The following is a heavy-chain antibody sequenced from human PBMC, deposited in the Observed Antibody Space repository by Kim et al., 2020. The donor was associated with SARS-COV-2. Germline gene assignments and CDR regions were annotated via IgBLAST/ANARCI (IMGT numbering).Heavy chain of an antibody. Sequence: SETLSLTCTVSGGSISSSSYYWGWIRQPPGKGLEWIGSIYYSGSTYYNPSLKSRVTISVDTSKNQFSLKLSSVTAADTAVYYCARAEFDILTGYYNYYFDYWGQGTLVTVSS. D-gene: IGHD3-9*01. J-gene: IGHJ4*02. V-gene: IGHV4-39*07. CDR3: ARAEFDILTGYYNYYFDY. CDR1: GGSISSSSYY. CDR2: IYYSGST.